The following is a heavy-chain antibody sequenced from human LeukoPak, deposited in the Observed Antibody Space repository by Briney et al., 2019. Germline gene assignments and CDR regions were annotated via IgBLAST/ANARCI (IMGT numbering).Heavy chain of an antibody. Sequence: GGSLRLSCAVSGFTFRTYWMHWVRQVPGEGLVWVSRINEDGSITNYADSVKGRFSISRDNAKNTLYLQTNSLRAEDTAVYYCGRDLGGRSGYWGQGTLVTVSS. V-gene: IGHV3-74*01. CDR1: GFTFRTYW. CDR2: INEDGSIT. D-gene: IGHD1-26*01. J-gene: IGHJ4*02. CDR3: GRDLGGRSGY.